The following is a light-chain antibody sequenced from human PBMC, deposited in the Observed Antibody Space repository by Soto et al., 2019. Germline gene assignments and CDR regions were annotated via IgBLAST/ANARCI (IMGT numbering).Light chain of an antibody. Sequence: EIVMTQSPATLSVSPGERVTLSCRTSQTIHSNLAWYQQRPGQAPRPLIYAASTRATGIPARFSGNGFGTVFTLTISSLQYEDFAVYYCQQYSDWPLTFGGGTKVEIK. CDR2: AAS. V-gene: IGKV3D-15*01. J-gene: IGKJ4*01. CDR1: QTIHSN. CDR3: QQYSDWPLT.